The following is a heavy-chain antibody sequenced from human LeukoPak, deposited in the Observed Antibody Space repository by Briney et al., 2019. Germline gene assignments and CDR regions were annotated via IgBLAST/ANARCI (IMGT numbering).Heavy chain of an antibody. V-gene: IGHV4-59*01. J-gene: IGHJ4*02. CDR3: ARGGAIWGTFDY. Sequence: PSETLSLTCTVSGGSIGSYYWAWIRQPPGKGLEWIGYIYYSGSTNYNPSLKSRVTISVDTSKNQFSLKLSSVTAADTAVYYCARGGAIWGTFDYWGQGTLVTVSS. D-gene: IGHD3-16*01. CDR2: IYYSGST. CDR1: GGSIGSYY.